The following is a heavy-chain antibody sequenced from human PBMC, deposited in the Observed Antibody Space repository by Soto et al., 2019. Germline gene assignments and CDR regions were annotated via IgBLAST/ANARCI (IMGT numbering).Heavy chain of an antibody. CDR2: IVVGSGNT. V-gene: IGHV1-58*01. CDR3: AAEEDPSWDYYYGMDV. J-gene: IGHJ6*02. Sequence: QMQLVQSGPEVKKPGTSVKVSCKASGFAFTSSAVQWVRQARGQRLEWIGWIVVGSGNTNYAQKFQERVTITRDMSTSTAYMELSSLRSEDTAVYYCAAEEDPSWDYYYGMDVWGQGTTVTVSS. CDR1: GFAFTSSA.